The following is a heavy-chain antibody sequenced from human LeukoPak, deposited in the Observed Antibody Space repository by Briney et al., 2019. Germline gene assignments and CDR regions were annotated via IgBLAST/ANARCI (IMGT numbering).Heavy chain of an antibody. Sequence: GASVKVSCKTSGYTFTGYYIRWVRQAPGQGLEWLGRIDPNSGGTSYAHNFQGRVTMTRDTSISTAYMDLSSLRSDDTAVYYCARDSRVSGDYWGQGTLVTVSS. CDR2: IDPNSGGT. CDR3: ARDSRVSGDY. J-gene: IGHJ4*02. D-gene: IGHD2-2*01. CDR1: GYTFTGYY. V-gene: IGHV1-2*06.